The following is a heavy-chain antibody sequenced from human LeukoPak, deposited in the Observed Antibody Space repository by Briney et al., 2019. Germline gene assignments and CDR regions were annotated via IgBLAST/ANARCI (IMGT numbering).Heavy chain of an antibody. Sequence: GGSLRLSCAASGFIFSSYGMHWVRQAQGKGLEWVAVIRYDGSKSYHADSVQGRFTIFRDNSKNTLYLQMNSLRTEDTAVYYCAREDTIPGTAGGPVDYWGQGTLVTVSS. CDR2: IRYDGSKS. CDR1: GFIFSSYG. CDR3: AREDTIPGTAGGPVDY. J-gene: IGHJ4*02. D-gene: IGHD2-2*01. V-gene: IGHV3-33*01.